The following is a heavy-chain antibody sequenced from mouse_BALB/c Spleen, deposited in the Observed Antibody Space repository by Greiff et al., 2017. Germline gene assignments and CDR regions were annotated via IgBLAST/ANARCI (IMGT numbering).Heavy chain of an antibody. CDR1: GYSITSDYA. Sequence: EVHLVESGPGLVKPSQSLSLTCTVTGYSITSDYAWNWIRQFPGNKLEWMGYISYSGSTSYNPSLKSRISITRDTSKNQFFLQLNSVTTEDTATYYCARRGNSYYYAMDYWGQGTSVTVSS. V-gene: IGHV3-2*02. J-gene: IGHJ4*01. CDR2: ISYSGST. D-gene: IGHD2-1*01. CDR3: ARRGNSYYYAMDY.